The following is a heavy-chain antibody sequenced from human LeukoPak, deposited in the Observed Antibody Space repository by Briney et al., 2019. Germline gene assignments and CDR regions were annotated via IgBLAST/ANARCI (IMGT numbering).Heavy chain of an antibody. J-gene: IGHJ4*02. CDR2: ISSGGGNT. CDR1: RFNFNNYA. Sequence: GGSLRLSCEASRFNFNNYAMSWVRQAPGKGVEWVSSISSGGGNTYYADSVKGRFTISRGNSKNTLYIQMNSLRAEDTAVYYCAMFDGGYDPPFDYWGQGTLVTVSS. D-gene: IGHD5-12*01. CDR3: AMFDGGYDPPFDY. V-gene: IGHV3-23*01.